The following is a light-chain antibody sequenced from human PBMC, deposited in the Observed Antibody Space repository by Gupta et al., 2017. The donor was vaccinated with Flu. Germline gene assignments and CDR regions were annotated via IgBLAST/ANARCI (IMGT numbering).Light chain of an antibody. CDR1: SSDIGGYNF. J-gene: IGLJ2*01. CDR3: SSYAGCNSLI. Sequence: QSALTQPPSASGSPVQSVTISCTGTSSDIGGYNFVSWYQQHPGNTPRLILYEVDKRPSGVPDRFSGSKYGYRASLTVSGLQDEDEADYYCSSYAGCNSLIFGGGTKLTVL. CDR2: EVD. V-gene: IGLV2-8*01.